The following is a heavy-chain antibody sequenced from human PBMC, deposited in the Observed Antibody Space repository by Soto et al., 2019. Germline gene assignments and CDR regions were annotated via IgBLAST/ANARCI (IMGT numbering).Heavy chain of an antibody. Sequence: SETLSLTCSVSGDPLSLGGYYWTWIRQHPGQGLEWIGYIYHTGKTYYNPSLKSRVTMSVDMSKNQFSLKLASVTAADTAVYYCAKGGLRRRLDPWGRGTQVTVSS. CDR2: IYHTGKT. CDR1: GDPLSLGGYY. CDR3: AKGGLRRRLDP. V-gene: IGHV4-31*03. J-gene: IGHJ5*02.